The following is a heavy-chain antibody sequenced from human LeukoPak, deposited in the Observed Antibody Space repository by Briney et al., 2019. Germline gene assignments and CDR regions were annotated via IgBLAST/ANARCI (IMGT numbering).Heavy chain of an antibody. Sequence: GGSLRLSCAASGFTFSSYAMHWVRQAPGKGLEWVAFIRYDGSNKYYADSVKGRFTISRDNSKNTLYLQMNSLRAEDTAVYYCAKGLYSSSSGDAFDIWGQGTMVTVSS. D-gene: IGHD6-6*01. CDR1: GFTFSSYA. J-gene: IGHJ3*02. CDR2: IRYDGSNK. CDR3: AKGLYSSSSGDAFDI. V-gene: IGHV3-30*02.